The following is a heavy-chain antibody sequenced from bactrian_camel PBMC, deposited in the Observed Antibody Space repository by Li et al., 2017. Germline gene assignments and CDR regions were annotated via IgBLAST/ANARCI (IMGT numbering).Heavy chain of an antibody. Sequence: QLVESGGGLVQPGGSLRLSCAASGFTFSAYAMTWIRRAPGKGLEWVSSITSGGVNTYYADSVKGRFTIYRDDAKNTVYLQMNSLEPEDIAMYYCAARLYYSYLPLRADQYGAWGQGTQVTVS. J-gene: IGHJ6*01. CDR2: ITSGGVNT. CDR1: GFTFSAYA. V-gene: IGHV3S40*01. D-gene: IGHD1*01. CDR3: AARLYYSYLPLRADQYGA.